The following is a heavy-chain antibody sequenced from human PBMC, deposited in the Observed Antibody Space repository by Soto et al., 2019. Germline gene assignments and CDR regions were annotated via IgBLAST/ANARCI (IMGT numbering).Heavy chain of an antibody. D-gene: IGHD3-3*01. CDR1: GFTFSSYS. CDR3: AKDPNYDFWSGYSGSGWFDP. J-gene: IGHJ5*02. CDR2: ISGSSSNM. Sequence: PGGSPRLSCAASGFTFSSYSMNWVRQTPGKGLEWVSSISGSSSNMYYADSVKGRFTISRDNAKNSLYLQMNSLRAEDTAVYYCAKDPNYDFWSGYSGSGWFDPWGQGTLVTVSS. V-gene: IGHV3-21*01.